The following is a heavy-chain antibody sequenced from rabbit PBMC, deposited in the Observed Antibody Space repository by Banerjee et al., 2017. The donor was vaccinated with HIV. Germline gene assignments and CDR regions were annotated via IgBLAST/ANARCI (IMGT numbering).Heavy chain of an antibody. J-gene: IGHJ4*01. CDR3: ARGDAGYAGYGFNL. V-gene: IGHV1S45*01. D-gene: IGHD7-1*01. Sequence: QEQLEESGGGLVQPEGSLTLTCTASGFSFSSSHYMCWVRQAPGKGLEWIAYIYPDYGSTDYASWVNGRFTISLDNAQNTVFLQMTSLTAADTATYFCARGDAGYAGYGFNLWGPGTLVTVS. CDR2: IYPDYGST. CDR1: GFSFSSSHY.